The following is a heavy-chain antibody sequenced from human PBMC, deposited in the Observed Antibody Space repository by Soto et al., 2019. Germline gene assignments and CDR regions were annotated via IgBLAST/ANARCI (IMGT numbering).Heavy chain of an antibody. CDR2: ISGSGGST. CDR1: GFTFSIYA. D-gene: IGHD6-19*01. V-gene: IGHV3-23*01. J-gene: IGHJ4*02. CDR3: AKDSSQWLVHKYFDY. Sequence: PGGSLRLSCAASGFTFSIYAMSWFRQAPGKGLEWVSAISGSGGSTYYADSVKGRFTISRDNSKNTLYLQMNSLRAEDTAVYYCAKDSSQWLVHKYFDYWGQGTLVTVSS.